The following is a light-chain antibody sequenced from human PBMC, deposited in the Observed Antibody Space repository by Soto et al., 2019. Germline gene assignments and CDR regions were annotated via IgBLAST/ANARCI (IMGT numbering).Light chain of an antibody. Sequence: EIVLTQSPATLSLSPGERATLSCRASQSVSSYLAWYQQKPGQAPRLLIYDAYNRATGIPARFSGSGSGTDFTLTISSLAPEDFAVYYCQQRSNWPITFGQGTLLQ. CDR3: QQRSNWPIT. J-gene: IGKJ5*01. CDR2: DAY. V-gene: IGKV3-11*01. CDR1: QSVSSY.